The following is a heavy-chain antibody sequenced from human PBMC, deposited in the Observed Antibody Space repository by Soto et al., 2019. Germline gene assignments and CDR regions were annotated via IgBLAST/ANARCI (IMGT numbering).Heavy chain of an antibody. J-gene: IGHJ4*02. D-gene: IGHD5-12*01. CDR3: ARSRDGYNPLDY. Sequence: EVQVLESGGGLVQLGGSLRLSCAASGFTFSMYAMTWVRQAPGKGLEWVSGISGSGGSTYYADSVKGRFTISRDNAKNSLYLQMNSLRAEDTAVYYCARSRDGYNPLDYWGQGTLVTVSS. V-gene: IGHV3-23*01. CDR1: GFTFSMYA. CDR2: ISGSGGST.